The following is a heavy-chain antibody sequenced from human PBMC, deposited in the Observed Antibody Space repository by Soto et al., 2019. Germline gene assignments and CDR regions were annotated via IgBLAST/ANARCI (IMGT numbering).Heavy chain of an antibody. D-gene: IGHD3-9*01. CDR1: GFIFSRDG. Sequence: QVQLVESGGGVVQPGASLRLSCAASGFIFSRDGMHWVRQAPGKGLEWVAVISYHGSDIYYADSVKGRFTISRDNSKNTVYLEMNSLRPEDTALYSCANPKGADIPFDSWGQGTLVTVSS. CDR2: ISYHGSDI. J-gene: IGHJ4*02. CDR3: ANPKGADIPFDS. V-gene: IGHV3-30*18.